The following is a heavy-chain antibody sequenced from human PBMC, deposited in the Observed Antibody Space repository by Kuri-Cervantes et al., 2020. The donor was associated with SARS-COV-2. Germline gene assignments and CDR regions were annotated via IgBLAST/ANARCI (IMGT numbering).Heavy chain of an antibody. V-gene: IGHV3-30-3*01. CDR2: ISYDGSNK. CDR3: ASSLIVGPVY. Sequence: LRLSCAASGFTFSSYAMHWVRQAPGKGLEWVAVISYDGSNKYYADSVKGRFTISRDNSKNTLYLQMNSLRAEDTAVYYCASSLIVGPVYWGQGTLVTVSS. CDR1: GFTFSSYA. D-gene: IGHD1-26*01. J-gene: IGHJ4*02.